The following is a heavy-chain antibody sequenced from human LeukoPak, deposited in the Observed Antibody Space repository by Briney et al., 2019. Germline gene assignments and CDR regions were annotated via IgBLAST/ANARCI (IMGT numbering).Heavy chain of an antibody. V-gene: IGHV4-39*07. CDR2: IYSNGNT. J-gene: IGHJ4*02. D-gene: IGHD4-17*01. CDR3: ARSATVTTGYFDY. CDR1: GGSISGTGHY. Sequence: PSETLSLTCSVSGGSISGTGHYWGWIRQSPEKGLDWIGSIYSNGNTYYNPSVKSRVTMSVDTSKNQFSLKLTSMTAAETAVYYCARSATVTTGYFDYWGQGALVTVSS.